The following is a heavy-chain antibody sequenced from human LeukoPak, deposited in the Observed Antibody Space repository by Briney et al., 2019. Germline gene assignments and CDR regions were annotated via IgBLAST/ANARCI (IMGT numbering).Heavy chain of an antibody. D-gene: IGHD3-10*01. CDR2: ISYDGSNK. CDR3: AKDNLKLLWFGELLYNDNWFDP. J-gene: IGHJ5*02. Sequence: GGSLRLSCAASGFTFSSYGMHWVRQAPGKGLEWVAVISYDGSNKYYADSVKGRFTISRDNSKNTLYLQMNSLRAEDTAVYYCAKDNLKLLWFGELLYNDNWFDPWGQGTLVTVSS. CDR1: GFTFSSYG. V-gene: IGHV3-30*18.